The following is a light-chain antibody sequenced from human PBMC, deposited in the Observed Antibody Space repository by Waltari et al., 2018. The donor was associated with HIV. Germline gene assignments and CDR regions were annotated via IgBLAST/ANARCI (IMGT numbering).Light chain of an antibody. J-gene: IGLJ2*01. V-gene: IGLV4-69*01. CDR3: QTWGTGIVL. Sequence: QLVLTQSPSASASLGASVKLTCTLSSGHISYAIAWHQQQPEKGPRYLMKLNSDGSHTKGDGIPDSFSGSSSGAERYLTISSLQSDDEADYYCQTWGTGIVLFGGGTKVTVL. CDR1: SGHISYA. CDR2: LNSDGSH.